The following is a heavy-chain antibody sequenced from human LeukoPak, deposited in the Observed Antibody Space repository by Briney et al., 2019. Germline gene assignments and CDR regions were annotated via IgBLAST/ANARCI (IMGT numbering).Heavy chain of an antibody. CDR1: GFTFSSYA. J-gene: IGHJ5*02. CDR2: ISGSGGST. Sequence: GGSLRLSCAASGFTFSSYAMSWVRQAPGKGLEWVSAISGSGGSTYYADSVRGRFSISRDNSKNTLYLQMNSLRAEDTAVYYCAREVSVAGTYWFDPWGQGTLVTVSS. V-gene: IGHV3-23*01. CDR3: AREVSVAGTYWFDP. D-gene: IGHD6-19*01.